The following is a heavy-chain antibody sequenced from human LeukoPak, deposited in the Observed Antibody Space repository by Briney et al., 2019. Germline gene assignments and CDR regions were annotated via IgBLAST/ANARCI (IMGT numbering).Heavy chain of an antibody. Sequence: GGSLRLSCAASGFTFSNAWMNWVRLAPGKGLEWVGRIKSKTDGGTTDYAAPVKGRFTISRDDSKNTLYLQMNSLKTEDTAVYYCTSYYYDSSGTHWGQGTLVTVSS. CDR3: TSYYYDSSGTH. CDR2: IKSKTDGGTT. CDR1: GFTFSNAW. J-gene: IGHJ4*02. V-gene: IGHV3-15*07. D-gene: IGHD3-22*01.